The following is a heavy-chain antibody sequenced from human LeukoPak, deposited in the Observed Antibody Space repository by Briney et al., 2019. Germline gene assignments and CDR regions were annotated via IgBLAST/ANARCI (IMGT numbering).Heavy chain of an antibody. Sequence: PSETLSLTCTVSGGSISSYYWSWIRQPQGKGLEWIGEINHSGSTNYNPSLKSRVTISVDTSKNQFSLKLSSVTAADTAVYYCARGADYYDSSGYYYGDWGQGTLVTVSS. CDR1: GGSISSYY. V-gene: IGHV4-34*01. CDR3: ARGADYYDSSGYYYGD. J-gene: IGHJ4*02. CDR2: INHSGST. D-gene: IGHD3-22*01.